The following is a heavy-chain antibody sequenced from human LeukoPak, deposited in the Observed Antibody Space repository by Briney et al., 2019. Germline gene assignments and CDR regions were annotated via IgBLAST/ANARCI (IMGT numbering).Heavy chain of an antibody. Sequence: SETLSLTCTVSGVSISSSSYYGSWIRQPPGKGLEWIGYMYYSGSTNYNPSLKNRITISVDTSINQFSLKLSSVTAAATAVYYCARGPAYYYDSSGYSKYYFDYWGQGTLVTVSS. D-gene: IGHD3-22*01. CDR2: MYYSGST. V-gene: IGHV4-61*05. CDR1: GVSISSSSYY. CDR3: ARGPAYYYDSSGYSKYYFDY. J-gene: IGHJ4*02.